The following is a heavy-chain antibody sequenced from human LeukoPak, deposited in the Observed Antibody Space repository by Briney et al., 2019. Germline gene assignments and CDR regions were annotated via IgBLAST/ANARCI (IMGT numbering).Heavy chain of an antibody. V-gene: IGHV4-59*01. J-gene: IGHJ5*02. CDR2: IYYSGST. Sequence: SETLSLTCTASGGSISSYCWSWIRQPPGKGLEWMGYIYYSGSTNYNPSLKSRVTISVDTSKNQFSLKLSSVTAAVTAVYYCARAIWFGEFDPWGQGTLVTVSS. CDR3: ARAIWFGEFDP. CDR1: GGSISSYC. D-gene: IGHD3-10*01.